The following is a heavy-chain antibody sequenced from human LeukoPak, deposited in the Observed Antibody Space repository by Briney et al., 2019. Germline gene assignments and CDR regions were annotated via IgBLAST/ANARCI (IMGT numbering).Heavy chain of an antibody. Sequence: SETLSLTCTVSGGSISSYYWSWIRQTSGKGLEWLGRIYSSGRTSYNPSLKSRVTISVDTSKSQFSLKLSSVTAADSAVYYCARNIVGATTNYYHYGMDVWGQGTTVTVSS. CDR1: GGSISSYY. V-gene: IGHV4-4*07. J-gene: IGHJ6*02. CDR2: IYSSGRT. D-gene: IGHD1-26*01. CDR3: ARNIVGATTNYYHYGMDV.